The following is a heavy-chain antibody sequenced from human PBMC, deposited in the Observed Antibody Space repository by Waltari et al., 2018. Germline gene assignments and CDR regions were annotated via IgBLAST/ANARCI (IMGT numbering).Heavy chain of an antibody. V-gene: IGHV1-18*01. Sequence: QVQLVQSGAEVKKPGASVRLSCKALGYTFPKYGVTWVRLAPGQGLEWLGWISTSTGNRKYAQKIQDRVSMATDSPTSTADVERRSLRYDDTAVYFCARVPSPGGQGTQVTVSS. J-gene: IGHJ4*02. CDR1: GYTFPKYG. CDR3: ARVPSP. CDR2: ISTSTGNR.